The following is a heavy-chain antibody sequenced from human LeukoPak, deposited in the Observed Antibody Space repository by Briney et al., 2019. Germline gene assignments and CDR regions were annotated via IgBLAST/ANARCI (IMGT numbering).Heavy chain of an antibody. CDR3: ARPQGDYRTYQPPFDY. Sequence: GGSLRLSCAASGFTFSDYYMSWIRQAPGKGLEWVAVISYDGSNKYYADSVKGRFTISRDNSKNTLYLQMNSLRAEDTAVYYCARPQGDYRTYQPPFDYWGQGTLVTVSS. V-gene: IGHV3-30-3*01. D-gene: IGHD4-11*01. J-gene: IGHJ4*02. CDR2: ISYDGSNK. CDR1: GFTFSDYY.